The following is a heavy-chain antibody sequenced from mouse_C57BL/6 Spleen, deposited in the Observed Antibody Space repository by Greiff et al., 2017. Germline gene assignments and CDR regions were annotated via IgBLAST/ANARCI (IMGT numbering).Heavy chain of an antibody. CDR2: ILPGRGRT. CDR3: ARGDWDGAY. CDR1: GYTFTGYW. V-gene: IGHV1-9*01. Sequence: QVQLQQSGAELMKPGASVKLSCKATGYTFTGYWIEWVKQRPGHGLEWIGDILPGRGRTNYNEKFKGKATFTADTSSNTAYRQLSSLTTEDSAIXYCARGDWDGAYWGQGTLVTVSA. D-gene: IGHD4-1*01. J-gene: IGHJ3*01.